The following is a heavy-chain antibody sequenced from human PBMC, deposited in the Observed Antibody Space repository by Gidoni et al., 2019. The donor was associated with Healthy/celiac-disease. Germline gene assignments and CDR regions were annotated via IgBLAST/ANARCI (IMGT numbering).Heavy chain of an antibody. Sequence: EVQLLESGGGLVQPGGSLRLSCAASGFTFSSYAMSWVRQAPGKGLDWVSAISGSGGSTYYADSVKGRFTISRDNSKNTLYLQMNSLRAEDTAVYYCAKGQAFGGVIGYFDYWGQGTLVTVSS. CDR3: AKGQAFGGVIGYFDY. CDR1: GFTFSSYA. CDR2: ISGSGGST. V-gene: IGHV3-23*01. D-gene: IGHD3-16*01. J-gene: IGHJ4*02.